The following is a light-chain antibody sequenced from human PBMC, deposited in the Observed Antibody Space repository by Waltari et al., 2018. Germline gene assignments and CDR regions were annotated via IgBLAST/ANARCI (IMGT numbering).Light chain of an antibody. CDR3: CSYAGSSTWV. CDR1: SSDVGGYNL. CDR2: EVS. J-gene: IGLJ3*02. Sequence: QSALTQPASVSGSPGQSITISCTGTSSDVGGYNLVSWYQQHTGKAPKLMIYEVSKRPSGVSNRFSGSKSGNTASLTISGLQAEDEADYYCCSYAGSSTWVFGGGTKLTVL. V-gene: IGLV2-23*02.